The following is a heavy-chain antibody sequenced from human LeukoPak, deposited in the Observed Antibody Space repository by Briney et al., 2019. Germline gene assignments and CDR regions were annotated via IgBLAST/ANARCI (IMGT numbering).Heavy chain of an antibody. J-gene: IGHJ4*02. D-gene: IGHD6-19*01. V-gene: IGHV3-66*01. CDR1: GFTVSSNY. Sequence: GGSLRLSCAASGFTVSSNYMSWVRQAPGKGLEWVSVIYSGGSTYYADSVKGRFTISRGNSKNTLYLQMNSLRAEDTAVYYCARAYSSGWAPDYWGQGTLVTVSS. CDR2: IYSGGST. CDR3: ARAYSSGWAPDY.